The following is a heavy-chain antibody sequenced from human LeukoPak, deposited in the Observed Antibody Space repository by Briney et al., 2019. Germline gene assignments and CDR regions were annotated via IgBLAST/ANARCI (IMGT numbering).Heavy chain of an antibody. Sequence: GGSLRLSCAASGFTFSNYWMTWVRQAPGKGLEWVANIKQGGSEKHYVDSVKGRFTISRDNAKNSLYLQMNSLRAEDTAVYYCARGDDYGDYKDHYFDYWGQGTLVTVSS. J-gene: IGHJ4*02. V-gene: IGHV3-7*01. CDR1: GFTFSNYW. D-gene: IGHD4-17*01. CDR2: IKQGGSEK. CDR3: ARGDDYGDYKDHYFDY.